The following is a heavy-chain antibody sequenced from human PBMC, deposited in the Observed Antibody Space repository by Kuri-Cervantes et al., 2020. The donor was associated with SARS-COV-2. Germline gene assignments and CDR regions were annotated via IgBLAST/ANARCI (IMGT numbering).Heavy chain of an antibody. V-gene: IGHV1-45*02. CDR3: ARSGPGAISREDGALDI. CDR2: ITPSNGNT. CDR1: GDTFTYRF. Sequence: AVKVSCNASGDTFTYRFLHWVRQAPGQAPEWMGWITPSNGNTKYAQKFQDRVTITGDRSMNTAYKELSSLRSEDTAMYYCARSGPGAISREDGALDIWGQGTMVTVSS. D-gene: IGHD4/OR15-4a*01. J-gene: IGHJ3*02.